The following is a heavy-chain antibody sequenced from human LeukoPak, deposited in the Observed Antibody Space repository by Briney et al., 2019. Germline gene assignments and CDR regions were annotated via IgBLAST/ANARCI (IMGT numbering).Heavy chain of an antibody. J-gene: IGHJ1*01. CDR3: ANEAWFGESEYFQH. D-gene: IGHD3-10*01. V-gene: IGHV1-2*02. Sequence: ASVKVSCKASGYTFTGYYMHWVRQAPGQGLEGMGWINPNSGGTNYAQKFQGRVTMTRDTSISTAYMELSRLRSDDTAVYYCANEAWFGESEYFQHWGQGTLVTVSS. CDR2: INPNSGGT. CDR1: GYTFTGYY.